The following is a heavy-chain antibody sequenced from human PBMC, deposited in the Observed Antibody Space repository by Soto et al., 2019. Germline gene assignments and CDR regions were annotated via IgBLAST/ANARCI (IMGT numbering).Heavy chain of an antibody. Sequence: GGSLRLSCAASGFTFSRYSMNWVRQAPGKGLEWVSSISSTTNYIYYADSMKGRFTVSRDNAKNSVYLEMNSLRAEDTAVYYCARESEDLTSNFDYWGQETLGTVSS. J-gene: IGHJ4*02. CDR1: GFTFSRYS. V-gene: IGHV3-21*01. CDR2: ISSTTNYI. CDR3: ARESEDLTSNFDY.